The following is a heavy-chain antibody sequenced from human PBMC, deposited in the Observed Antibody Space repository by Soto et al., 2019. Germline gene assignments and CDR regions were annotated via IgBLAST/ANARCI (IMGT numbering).Heavy chain of an antibody. CDR3: AAGPRGSGSYYYYYGMDV. D-gene: IGHD1-26*01. V-gene: IGHV1-58*01. CDR2: IVVGSGNT. CDR1: GFTFTSSA. J-gene: IGHJ6*02. Sequence: SVKVSCKASGFTFTSSAVQWVRQARGQRLEWIGWIVVGSGNTNYAQKFQERVTITRDMSTSTAYMELSSLRSEDTAVYYCAAGPRGSGSYYYYYGMDVWGQGTTVTSP.